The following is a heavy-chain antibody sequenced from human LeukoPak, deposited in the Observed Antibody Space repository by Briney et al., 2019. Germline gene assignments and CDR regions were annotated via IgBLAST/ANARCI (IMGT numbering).Heavy chain of an antibody. Sequence: PGGSLILSCAASRFTFSNYAMSWVRQAPGKGLEWVSTISASGATPYYADSVKGRFAISRDNSKNTLYLQMSSLRADDTAVYYCAKDVGTVNTDPVDYWGQGTLVIVSS. CDR3: AKDVGTVNTDPVDY. CDR2: ISASGATP. D-gene: IGHD4-17*01. CDR1: RFTFSNYA. V-gene: IGHV3-23*01. J-gene: IGHJ4*02.